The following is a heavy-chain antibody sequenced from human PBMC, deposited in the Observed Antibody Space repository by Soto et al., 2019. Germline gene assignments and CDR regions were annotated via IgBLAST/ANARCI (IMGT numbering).Heavy chain of an antibody. CDR1: GGSISSGGSGGYY. D-gene: IGHD3-10*01. Sequence: TLSLTCTVSGGSISSGGSGGYYWSWIRQYPGKGLEWIGYIYYSGITYYNPSLKSRVTISLDTSKNQFSLKLSSVTAADTAVYYRARDLGKYAMDVWGQGTTVTVSS. V-gene: IGHV4-31*03. CDR3: ARDLGKYAMDV. J-gene: IGHJ6*02. CDR2: IYYSGIT.